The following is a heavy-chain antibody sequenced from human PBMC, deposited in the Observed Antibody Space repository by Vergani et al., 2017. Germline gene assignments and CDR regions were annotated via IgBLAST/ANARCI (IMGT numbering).Heavy chain of an antibody. CDR3: ARDYCSSTSCFLDY. Sequence: QVQLQESGPGLVKPSETLSLTCTVSGGSISSYYWSWIRQSAGKGLEWIGRIYTSGSTNYNPSLKSRVTMSVDTSKNQFSLKLSSVTAPDTAVYYCARDYCSSTSCFLDYWGQGTLVTVSS. J-gene: IGHJ4*02. CDR2: IYTSGST. V-gene: IGHV4-4*07. CDR1: GGSISSYY. D-gene: IGHD2-2*01.